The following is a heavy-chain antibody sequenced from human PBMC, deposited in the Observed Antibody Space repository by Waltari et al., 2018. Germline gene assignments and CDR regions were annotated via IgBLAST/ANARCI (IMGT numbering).Heavy chain of an antibody. CDR1: GFTFRSYS. J-gene: IGHJ4*02. CDR3: ASEIDY. CDR2: ISYDGSNK. V-gene: IGHV3-30-3*01. Sequence: QVQLVASGGGVVQHGRSLRLYCAASGFTFRSYSMHWVPQSPGKGLEWVAVISYDGSNKYYADSVKGRFTISRDNSKNTLYLQMNSLRAEDTAVYYCASEIDYWGQGTLVTVSS.